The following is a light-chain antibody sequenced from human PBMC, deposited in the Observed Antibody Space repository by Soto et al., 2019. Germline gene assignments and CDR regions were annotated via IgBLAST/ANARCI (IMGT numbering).Light chain of an antibody. CDR1: QSVGNR. V-gene: IGKV3-15*01. CDR2: SIS. CDR3: QQYYQWPPYT. Sequence: DIVMTQSPATLSVSPGERVTLSCRSSQSVGNRLAWYQQRPGQAPRLLIYSISTRASAVPGRFSGSGSGAEFTLTISSLQSEDFGVYYCQQYYQWPPYTFGQGTKLEI. J-gene: IGKJ2*01.